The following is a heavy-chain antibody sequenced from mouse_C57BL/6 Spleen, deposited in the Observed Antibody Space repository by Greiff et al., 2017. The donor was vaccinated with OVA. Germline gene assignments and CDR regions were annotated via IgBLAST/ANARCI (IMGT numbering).Heavy chain of an antibody. V-gene: IGHV1-15*01. CDR3: TRMDYLAWFAY. Sequence: QVQLQQSGAELVRPGASVTLSCKASGYTFTDYEMHWVKQTPVHGLEWIGAIDPETGGTAYNQKFKGKAILTADKSSSTAYMELRSLTSEDSAVYYCTRMDYLAWFAYWGQGTLVTVSA. CDR1: GYTFTDYE. J-gene: IGHJ3*01. D-gene: IGHD2-4*01. CDR2: IDPETGGT.